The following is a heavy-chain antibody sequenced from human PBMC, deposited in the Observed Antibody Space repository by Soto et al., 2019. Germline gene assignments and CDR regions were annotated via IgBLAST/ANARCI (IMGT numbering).Heavy chain of an antibody. CDR3: ARIQRISMIVVSKPYFDY. CDR2: IFSNDEK. CDR1: GFSLSNPRMG. D-gene: IGHD3-22*01. Sequence: KESGPVLVKPTETLTLTCTVSGFSLSNPRMGVSWIRQPPGKALEWLAHIFSNDEKSYSTSLKSRLTISRDTSKSQVVLTMTNMDPVDTATYYCARIQRISMIVVSKPYFDYWGQGALVTVSS. V-gene: IGHV2-26*01. J-gene: IGHJ4*02.